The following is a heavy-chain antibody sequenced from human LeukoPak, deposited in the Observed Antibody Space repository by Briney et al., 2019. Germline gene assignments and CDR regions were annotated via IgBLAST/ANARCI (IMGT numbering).Heavy chain of an antibody. Sequence: GGSLRLSCAASGFTFSSYSMNWVRQAPGKGLEWVSSISSSSSYIYYADSVKGRFTISRDNAKNSLYLQMNSLRAEDTAVYYCAREVEMAHVDYWGQGTLITVSS. CDR3: AREVEMAHVDY. V-gene: IGHV3-21*01. J-gene: IGHJ4*02. CDR1: GFTFSSYS. D-gene: IGHD5-24*01. CDR2: ISSSSSYI.